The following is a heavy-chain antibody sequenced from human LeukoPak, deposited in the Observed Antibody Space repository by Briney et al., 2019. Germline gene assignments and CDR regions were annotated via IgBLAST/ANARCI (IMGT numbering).Heavy chain of an antibody. CDR2: INSDGSIT. CDR3: AKIDAY. J-gene: IGHJ4*02. CDR1: GFTFSRNW. V-gene: IGHV3-74*01. Sequence: GGSLRLSRAASGFTFSRNWMHWVRQAPGKGLVWVSRINSDGSITNYADSVKGRFTISRDNAKNTLYLQMSSLRAEDTAVYYRAKIDAYWGQGTLVTVSS.